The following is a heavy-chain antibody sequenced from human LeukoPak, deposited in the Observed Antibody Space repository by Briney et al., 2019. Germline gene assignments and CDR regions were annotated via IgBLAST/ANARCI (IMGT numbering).Heavy chain of an antibody. D-gene: IGHD3-22*01. CDR1: GGSFSGYY. V-gene: IGHV4-34*01. CDR3: ARGGYDSSGYTLYPNDAFDI. J-gene: IGHJ3*02. Sequence: SETLSLTCAVYGGSFSGYYWSWIRQPPGKGLEWIGEINHSGSTNYNPSLKSRVTISVDTSKNQFSLKLSSVTAADTAVYYCARGGYDSSGYTLYPNDAFDIWGQGAMVTVSS. CDR2: INHSGST.